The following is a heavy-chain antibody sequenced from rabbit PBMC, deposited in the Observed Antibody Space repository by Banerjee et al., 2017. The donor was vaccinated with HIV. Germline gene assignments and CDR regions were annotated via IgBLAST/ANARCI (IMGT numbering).Heavy chain of an antibody. D-gene: IGHD4-1*01. CDR1: GFSFSSYW. Sequence: QEQLEESGGDLVKPGASLTLTCTASGFSFSSYWMCWVRQAPGKGLEWIGCINSSSRNVVYASWATGRFTISKTSSTTVTLQMTSLTAADTATYFCARDLAGVIGWNFGLWGQGTL. V-gene: IGHV1S45*01. CDR3: ARDLAGVIGWNFGL. J-gene: IGHJ3*01. CDR2: INSSSRNV.